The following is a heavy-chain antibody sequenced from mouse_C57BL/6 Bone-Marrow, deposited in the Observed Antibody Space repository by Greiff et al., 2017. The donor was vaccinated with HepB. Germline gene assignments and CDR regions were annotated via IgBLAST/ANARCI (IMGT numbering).Heavy chain of an antibody. CDR3: ARDEYYYDYDEGYWYFDV. J-gene: IGHJ1*03. D-gene: IGHD2-4*01. V-gene: IGHV1-52*01. CDR1: GYTFTSYW. Sequence: VQLQQPGAELVRPGSSVKLSCKASGYTFTSYWMHWVKQRPIQGLEWIGNIDPSDSETHYNQKFKDKATLTVDKSSSTAYMQLSSLTSEDSAVYYCARDEYYYDYDEGYWYFDVWGTGTTVTVSS. CDR2: IDPSDSET.